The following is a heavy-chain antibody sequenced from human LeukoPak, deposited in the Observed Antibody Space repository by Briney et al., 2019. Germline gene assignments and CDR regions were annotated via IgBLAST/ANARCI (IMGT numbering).Heavy chain of an antibody. CDR2: INPNSGGT. CDR3: ARYWDQVLGAFDI. J-gene: IGHJ3*02. D-gene: IGHD1-26*01. CDR1: GYTFTSYY. Sequence: ASVKVSCKASGYTFTSYYIYWVRQAPGQGLEWMGWINPNSGGTNYAQKFQGRVTMTRDTSISTAYMELSRLRSDDTAVYYCARYWDQVLGAFDIWGQGTMVTVSS. V-gene: IGHV1-2*02.